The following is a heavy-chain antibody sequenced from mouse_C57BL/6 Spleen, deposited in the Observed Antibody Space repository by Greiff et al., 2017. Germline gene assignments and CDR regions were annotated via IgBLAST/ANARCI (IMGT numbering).Heavy chain of an antibody. CDR1: GFTFSSYG. CDR2: ISSGGSYT. D-gene: IGHD1-1*01. Sequence: EVMLVESGADLVKPGASLKLSCAASGFTFSSYGMSWVRQTPDKRLEWVATISSGGSYTYYPDSVKGRFTISRDNAKNTLYLQMSSLKSEDTAMYYCARPPLRGTWFAYWGQGTLVTVSA. J-gene: IGHJ3*01. CDR3: ARPPLRGTWFAY. V-gene: IGHV5-6*01.